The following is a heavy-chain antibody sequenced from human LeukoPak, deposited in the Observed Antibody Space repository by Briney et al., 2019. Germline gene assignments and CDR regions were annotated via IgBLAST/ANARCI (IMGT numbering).Heavy chain of an antibody. CDR1: GGTFSSYA. CDR2: IIPILGTA. V-gene: IGHV1-69*01. Sequence: ASVKVSCKASGGTFSSYAISWVRQAPGQGLEWMGGIIPILGTANYAQKFQGGVTITADESTSTAYMELSSLRSEDTAVYYCASPVVVAAPDYYYGMDVWGQGTTVTVSS. J-gene: IGHJ6*02. CDR3: ASPVVVAAPDYYYGMDV. D-gene: IGHD2-15*01.